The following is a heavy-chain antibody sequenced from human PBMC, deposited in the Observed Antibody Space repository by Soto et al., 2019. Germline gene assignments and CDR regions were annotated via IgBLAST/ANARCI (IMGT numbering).Heavy chain of an antibody. Sequence: SSVKVSCKASGFTFTSSAVQWARQARGQRLEWIGWIVVGSGNTNYAQKFQERVTITRDMSTSTAYMELSSLRSEDTAVYYCAATTLDTPNYGMDVWGQGTTVTVSS. CDR3: AATTLDTPNYGMDV. D-gene: IGHD2-15*01. V-gene: IGHV1-58*01. CDR1: GFTFTSSA. J-gene: IGHJ6*02. CDR2: IVVGSGNT.